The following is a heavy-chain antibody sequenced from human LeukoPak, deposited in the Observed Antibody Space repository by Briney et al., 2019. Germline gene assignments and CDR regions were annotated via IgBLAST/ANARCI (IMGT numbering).Heavy chain of an antibody. CDR3: ARSYVAGVDY. CDR2: IYHSGST. D-gene: IGHD6-19*01. V-gene: IGHV4-30-2*01. J-gene: IGHJ4*02. CDR1: GGSISSGGYY. Sequence: SETLSLTCTVSGGSISSGGYYWSWIRQPPGKGLEWIGYIYHSGSTYYNPYLKSRVTISVDRSKNQFSLKLSSVTAADTAVYYCARSYVAGVDYWGQGTLVTVSS.